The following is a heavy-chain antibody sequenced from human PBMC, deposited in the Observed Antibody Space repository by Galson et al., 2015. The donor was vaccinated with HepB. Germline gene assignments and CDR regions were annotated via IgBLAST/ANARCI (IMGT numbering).Heavy chain of an antibody. CDR1: GGSISDYH. Sequence: ETLSLTCTVSGGSISDYHWSWIRQPPGKGLEWIGYISYSGNTSYNPSLKSRVTISVDTSKNQLSLKLNFLTAADTAVYYCARAGYRYGYPVWFDPWGQGTLVIVSS. V-gene: IGHV4-59*01. D-gene: IGHD5-18*01. CDR3: ARAGYRYGYPVWFDP. CDR2: ISYSGNT. J-gene: IGHJ5*02.